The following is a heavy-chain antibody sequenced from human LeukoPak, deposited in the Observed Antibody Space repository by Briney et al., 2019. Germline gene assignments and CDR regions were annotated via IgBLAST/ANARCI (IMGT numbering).Heavy chain of an antibody. CDR2: ISYDESNE. Sequence: GGSLRLSCAASGFTFSSYGMHWVRQAPGKGLEWVAVISYDESNEYYADSVMGRFTISRDNSNNTLYLQMNSLRAEDTAVYYCAKVQDYGNYYYGMDVWGKGATVTVSS. CDR1: GFTFSSYG. V-gene: IGHV3-30*18. J-gene: IGHJ6*04. D-gene: IGHD4-17*01. CDR3: AKVQDYGNYYYGMDV.